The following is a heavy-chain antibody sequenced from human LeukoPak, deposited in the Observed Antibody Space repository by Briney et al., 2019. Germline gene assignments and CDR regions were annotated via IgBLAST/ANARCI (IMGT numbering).Heavy chain of an antibody. CDR3: ARHPKMSSSNYYFDY. J-gene: IGHJ4*02. V-gene: IGHV5-51*01. CDR2: IYPGGSDT. D-gene: IGHD4/OR15-4a*01. Sequence: GESLKISCKGSGYNFGSLWIAWVRQMPGKGLEWMGIIYPGGSDTRYSPSFQGQVTISADKSISTAYLQWSSLKASDTAMYFCARHPKMSSSNYYFDYWGQGTLVTVSS. CDR1: GYNFGSLW.